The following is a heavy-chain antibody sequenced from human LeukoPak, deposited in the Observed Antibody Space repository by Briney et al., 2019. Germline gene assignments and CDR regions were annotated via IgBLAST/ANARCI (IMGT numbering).Heavy chain of an antibody. CDR1: GGTFSSYA. CDR3: ASPDCSGGSCYTEPNFDY. Sequence: SVKVSCKASGGTFSSYAISWVRQAPGQGLEWMGRIIPIFGTANYAQKFQGRVTITTDESTSTAYMELSSLRSEDTAVYYCASPDCSGGSCYTEPNFDYWGQGALVTVSS. V-gene: IGHV1-69*05. CDR2: IIPIFGTA. J-gene: IGHJ4*02. D-gene: IGHD2-15*01.